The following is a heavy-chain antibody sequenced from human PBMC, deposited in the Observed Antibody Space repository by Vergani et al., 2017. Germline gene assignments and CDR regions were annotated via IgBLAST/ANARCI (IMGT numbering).Heavy chain of an antibody. CDR1: GFTVSSNY. J-gene: IGHJ3*02. Sequence: EVQLVESGGGLVQPGGSLRLSCAASGFTVSSNYMSWVRQAPGKGLEWVSVIYSGGSTYTADSVKGRFTISRDNSKNTLYLQMNSLRAEDTAVYYCARDGSSGGDRPGADAFEIWGQGTMVTVSS. D-gene: IGHD2-21*02. V-gene: IGHV3-66*02. CDR2: IYSGGST. CDR3: ARDGSSGGDRPGADAFEI.